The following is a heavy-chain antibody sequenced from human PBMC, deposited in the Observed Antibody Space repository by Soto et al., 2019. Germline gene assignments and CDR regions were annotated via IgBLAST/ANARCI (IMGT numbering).Heavy chain of an antibody. J-gene: IGHJ6*02. CDR3: ARVGTCSSTSCPIYLPVGMDV. CDR1: GYTFASYG. Sequence: SVKVSCKASGYTFASYGISWVRQAPGQGLEWMGWISAYNGNTNYAQKFQGRVTMTTDTFTRTAYMEVRSMRSDDTAVYYCARVGTCSSTSCPIYLPVGMDVWGQGTTVTVSS. V-gene: IGHV1-18*01. D-gene: IGHD2-2*01. CDR2: ISAYNGNT.